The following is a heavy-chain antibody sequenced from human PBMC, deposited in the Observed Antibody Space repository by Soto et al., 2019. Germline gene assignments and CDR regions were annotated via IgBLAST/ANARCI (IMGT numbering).Heavy chain of an antibody. V-gene: IGHV3-7*01. D-gene: IGHD3-10*01. CDR2: IKQDGSDK. CDR1: GFTFSSYW. J-gene: IGHJ6*02. CDR3: ARDVKYGSGSYYNVRYGMDV. Sequence: GGSLRLSCAASGFTFSSYWMSWVRQAPGKELEWVADIKQDGSDKYYVDSVKGRFTISRDNSKNTLYLQMNSLRAEDTAVYYCARDVKYGSGSYYNVRYGMDVWGQGTTVTVSS.